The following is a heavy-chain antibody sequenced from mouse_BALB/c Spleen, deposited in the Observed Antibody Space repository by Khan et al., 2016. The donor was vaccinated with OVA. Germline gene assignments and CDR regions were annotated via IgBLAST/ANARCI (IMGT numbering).Heavy chain of an antibody. Sequence: VQLQQSGAELVRPGALVKLSCKASGFNIKDYYMYWVKQRPEQGLEWIGWIDPENGNTIYDPKFQGKASITADTSSNTAYLQLSSLTSEDTAVYYCARRGYGNYWFAYWGQGTLVTVSA. CDR3: ARRGYGNYWFAY. J-gene: IGHJ3*01. CDR2: IDPENGNT. V-gene: IGHV14-1*02. CDR1: GFNIKDYY. D-gene: IGHD2-1*01.